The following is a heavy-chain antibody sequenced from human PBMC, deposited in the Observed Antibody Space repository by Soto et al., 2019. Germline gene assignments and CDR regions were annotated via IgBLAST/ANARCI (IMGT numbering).Heavy chain of an antibody. J-gene: IGHJ4*02. Sequence: QVQLVESGGGVVQPGRSLRLSCAASGFTFSGYAMHWVRQAPGKGLEWVAIISYDGSNKYYADSVKGRFTISRDNSKNTLYLQMNRLRADDTAVYYCARDLGGAIDYWGQGTLITVSS. D-gene: IGHD3-16*01. V-gene: IGHV3-30-3*01. CDR2: ISYDGSNK. CDR3: ARDLGGAIDY. CDR1: GFTFSGYA.